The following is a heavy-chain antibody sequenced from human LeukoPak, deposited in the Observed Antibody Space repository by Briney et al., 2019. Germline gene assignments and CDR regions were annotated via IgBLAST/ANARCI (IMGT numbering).Heavy chain of an antibody. J-gene: IGHJ4*02. D-gene: IGHD3-22*01. CDR1: GGSFSGYY. CDR3: ARRRYDSSGYQPIYFDY. Sequence: PSETLSLTCAVYGGSFSGYYWSWIRQPPGKGLEWIGEINHSGSTNYNPSLKSRVTISVDTSKNQFSLKLSSVTAADTAVYYCARRRYDSSGYQPIYFDYWGQGTLVTVSS. V-gene: IGHV4-34*01. CDR2: INHSGST.